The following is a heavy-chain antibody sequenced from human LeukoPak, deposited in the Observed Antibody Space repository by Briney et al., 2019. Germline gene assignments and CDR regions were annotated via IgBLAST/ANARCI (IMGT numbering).Heavy chain of an antibody. CDR2: ISSSGSGDNT. D-gene: IGHD6-19*01. Sequence: GGSLRLSCAASGVTLSSFAMSWARQAPGKGLEWVSGISSSGSGDNTYYADSVKGRFTISRDNSKNTLYLQMNSLRAEDTAVYYCAKSWRWLEYYFDYWGQGTLVTVSS. CDR1: GVTLSSFA. J-gene: IGHJ4*02. CDR3: AKSWRWLEYYFDY. V-gene: IGHV3-23*01.